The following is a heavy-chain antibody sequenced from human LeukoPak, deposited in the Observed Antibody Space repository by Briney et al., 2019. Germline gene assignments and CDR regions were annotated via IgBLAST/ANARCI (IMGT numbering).Heavy chain of an antibody. D-gene: IGHD5-24*01. CDR1: GGSISSSNW. Sequence: PSGTLSLTCAVSGGSISSSNWWSWIRQPPGKGLEWIGYIYYSGSTNYNPSLKSRVTISVDTSKNQFSLKLSSVTAADTAVYYCARDDRWLQLSTHAFDIWGQGTMVTVSS. J-gene: IGHJ3*02. CDR3: ARDDRWLQLSTHAFDI. CDR2: IYYSGST. V-gene: IGHV4-61*01.